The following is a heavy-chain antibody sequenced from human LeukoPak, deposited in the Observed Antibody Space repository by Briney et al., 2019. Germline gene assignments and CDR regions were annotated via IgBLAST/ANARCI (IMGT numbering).Heavy chain of an antibody. Sequence: RGASAKVSCKASGGTFSSYAFSWVRQAPGQGLEWMGGIIPIFGTASYAQKFQGRVTIATDESTSTAYMELSSLRSEDTAVYYCASESTSNFYMDVWGKGTTVTISS. V-gene: IGHV1-69*05. CDR2: IIPIFGTA. CDR1: GGTFSSYA. D-gene: IGHD2-2*01. CDR3: ASESTSNFYMDV. J-gene: IGHJ6*03.